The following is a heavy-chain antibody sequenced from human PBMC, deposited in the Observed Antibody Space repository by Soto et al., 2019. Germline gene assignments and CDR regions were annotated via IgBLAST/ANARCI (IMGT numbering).Heavy chain of an antibody. V-gene: IGHV4-34*01. Sequence: SETLSLTCAVYGGSFSGYYWSWIRQPPGKGLEWMGEINHSGRTNYPSSLICRVTISVDPSMHQFSLKLSSVTAPPTAVYYCLPVSGEYSRSSRPYSFDYWRHGPPVTVSS. CDR2: INHSGRT. CDR3: LPVSGEYSRSSRPYSFDY. J-gene: IGHJ4*01. CDR1: GGSFSGYY. D-gene: IGHD6-6*01.